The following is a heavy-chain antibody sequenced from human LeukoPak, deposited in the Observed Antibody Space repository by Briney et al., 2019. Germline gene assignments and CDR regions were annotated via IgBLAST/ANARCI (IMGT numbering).Heavy chain of an antibody. J-gene: IGHJ2*01. CDR3: ARAGNYYFDL. CDR1: GFTFSSSW. CDR2: MNADGRTI. Sequence: GGSLRLSCAASGFTFSSSWMHWVRQGPGKGLVWVARMNADGRTINYADAVEGRFTISRDNAKNTLYLQMNSLRTEDAAVYYCARAGNYYFDLWGRGPQVTVSS. D-gene: IGHD1-7*01. V-gene: IGHV3-74*01.